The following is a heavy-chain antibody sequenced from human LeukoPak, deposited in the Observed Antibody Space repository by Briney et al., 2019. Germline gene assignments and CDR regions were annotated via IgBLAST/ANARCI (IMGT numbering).Heavy chain of an antibody. CDR3: ARGQRDYGDSNWFDP. CDR1: GYSISSGYY. V-gene: IGHV4-38-2*02. J-gene: IGHJ5*02. CDR2: IYHSGST. Sequence: PSETLSLTCTVSGYSISSGYYWGWIRQPPGKGLEWIGSIYHSGSTYYNPSLKSRVTISVDTSKNQFSLKLSSVTAADTAVYYCARGQRDYGDSNWFDPWGQGTLVTVSS. D-gene: IGHD4-17*01.